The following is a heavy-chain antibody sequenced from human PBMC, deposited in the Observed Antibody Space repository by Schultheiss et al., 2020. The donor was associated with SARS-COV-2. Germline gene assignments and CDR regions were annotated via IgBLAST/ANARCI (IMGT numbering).Heavy chain of an antibody. Sequence: GGSLRLSCAASGFTFSSYAMHWVRQAPGKGLEWVAVIWYDGSNKYYADSVKGRFTVSTDSAKNTVYLQMNSLRAEDTAVYYCTRSGLAVAGTAVGYWGQGTLVTVSS. CDR1: GFTFSSYA. D-gene: IGHD6-19*01. CDR2: IWYDGSNK. CDR3: TRSGLAVAGTAVGY. V-gene: IGHV3-33*08. J-gene: IGHJ4*02.